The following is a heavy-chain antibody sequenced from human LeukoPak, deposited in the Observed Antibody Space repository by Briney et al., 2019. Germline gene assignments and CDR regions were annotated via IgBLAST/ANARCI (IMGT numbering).Heavy chain of an antibody. J-gene: IGHJ4*02. CDR1: GGSISSNY. CDR3: ARQYDSSGYWYYFDN. V-gene: IGHV4-59*08. D-gene: IGHD3-22*01. CDR2: VYNSGGT. Sequence: SETLSLTCTVSGGSISSNYWSWIRQPPGKGLEWIVYVYNSGGTNYTPSLKSRVTISIDTSKNQFSLKLSSVTAADTAVYYCARQYDSSGYWYYFDNWGQGTLVTVSS.